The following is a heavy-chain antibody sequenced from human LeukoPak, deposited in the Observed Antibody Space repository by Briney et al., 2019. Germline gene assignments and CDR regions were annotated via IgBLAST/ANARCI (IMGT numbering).Heavy chain of an antibody. CDR3: AREGDDFWSGYTPRAAFDI. D-gene: IGHD3-3*01. CDR2: ISYDGSNK. Sequence: GGSLRLSCAASGFTFSSYAMHWVRQAPGKGLEWVAVISYDGSNKYYADSVKGRFTISRDNSKNTLYLQMNSLRAEDTAVYYCAREGDDFWSGYTPRAAFDIWGQGTMVTVSS. CDR1: GFTFSSYA. V-gene: IGHV3-30*04. J-gene: IGHJ3*02.